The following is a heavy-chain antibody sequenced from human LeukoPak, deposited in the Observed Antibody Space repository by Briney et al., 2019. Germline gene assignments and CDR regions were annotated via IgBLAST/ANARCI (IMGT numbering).Heavy chain of an antibody. CDR1: GGSISSGSYY. J-gene: IGHJ3*02. CDR2: IYTSGST. V-gene: IGHV4-61*02. CDR3: TSLTPGGHDAFDI. D-gene: IGHD2-2*01. Sequence: SETLSPTCTVSGGSISSGSYYWSWIRQPAGKGLEWIGRIYTSGSTNYNPSLKSRVTISVDTSKNQFSLKLSSVTAADTAVYYCTSLTPGGHDAFDIWGQGTMVTVSS.